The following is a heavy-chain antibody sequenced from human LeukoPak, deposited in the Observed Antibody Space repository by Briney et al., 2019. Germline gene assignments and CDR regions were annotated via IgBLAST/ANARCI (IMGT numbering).Heavy chain of an antibody. Sequence: SETLSLTCTVSGGSISSYYWSWIRQPPGKGLEWIGYIYYSGSTNYNPSLKSRVTISVDTSKNQFSLKLSSVTAAGTAVYYCARGRPLRGVIPDYWGQGTLVTVSS. V-gene: IGHV4-59*01. D-gene: IGHD3-10*01. CDR3: ARGRPLRGVIPDY. CDR2: IYYSGST. J-gene: IGHJ4*02. CDR1: GGSISSYY.